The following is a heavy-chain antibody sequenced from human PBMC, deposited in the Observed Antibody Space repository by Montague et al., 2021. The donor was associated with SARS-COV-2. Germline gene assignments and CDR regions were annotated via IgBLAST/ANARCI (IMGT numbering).Heavy chain of an antibody. V-gene: IGHV4-59*01. Sequence: SETLSLTCSASGDSISSYNWCWIRHSPRRGLDWIGHIYYTGSAKYNPSPKSRVSISVDTSRGQFSLNLKSVTAAATAVDYCARAQTACCIANCVNYFDYWGQGAQVTVSS. CDR3: ARAQTACCIANCVNYFDY. CDR2: IYYTGSA. CDR1: GDSISSYN. J-gene: IGHJ4*02. D-gene: IGHD1-1*01.